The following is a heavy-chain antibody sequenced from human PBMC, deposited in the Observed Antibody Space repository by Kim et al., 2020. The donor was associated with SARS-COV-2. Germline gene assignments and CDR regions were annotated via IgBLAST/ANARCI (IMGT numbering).Heavy chain of an antibody. CDR2: ISSSSSYI. CDR1: GFTFSSYS. CDR3: ARDVVVAATPYYFDY. D-gene: IGHD2-15*01. J-gene: IGHJ4*02. V-gene: IGHV3-21*01. Sequence: GGSLRLSCAASGFTFSSYSMNWVRQAPGKGLEWVSSISSSSSYIYYADSVKGRFTISRDNAKNSLYLQMNSLRAEDTAVYYCARDVVVAATPYYFDYWGQGTLVTVSS.